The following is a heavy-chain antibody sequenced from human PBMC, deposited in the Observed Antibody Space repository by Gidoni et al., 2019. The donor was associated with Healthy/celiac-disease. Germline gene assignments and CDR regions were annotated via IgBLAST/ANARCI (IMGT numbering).Heavy chain of an antibody. CDR1: GGSISSSSYY. D-gene: IGHD3-22*01. J-gene: IGHJ5*02. CDR2: IYYSGST. CDR3: ARHDEHYYDSSGYYQYNWFDP. V-gene: IGHV4-39*01. Sequence: QLQLQESGPGLVKPSETLSLTCTVSGGSISSSSYYWGWIRQPPGKGLEWIGSIYYSGSTYYNPSLKSRVTISVDTSKNQFSLKLSSVTAADTAVYYCARHDEHYYDSSGYYQYNWFDPWGQGTLVTVSS.